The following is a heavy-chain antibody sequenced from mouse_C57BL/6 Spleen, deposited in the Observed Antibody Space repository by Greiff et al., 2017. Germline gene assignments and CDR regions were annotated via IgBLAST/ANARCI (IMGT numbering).Heavy chain of an antibody. CDR3: TTSREYYFDY. V-gene: IGHV14-1*01. CDR2: IDPEDGDT. J-gene: IGHJ2*01. Sequence: VQLQQSGAELVRPGASVKLSCTASGFNIKDYYMHWVKQRPEQGLEWIGRIDPEDGDTEYAPKFQGKATMTAETSSNTAYLQRSSLTSEDTAVYYCTTSREYYFDYRGQGTTLTVSS. CDR1: GFNIKDYY.